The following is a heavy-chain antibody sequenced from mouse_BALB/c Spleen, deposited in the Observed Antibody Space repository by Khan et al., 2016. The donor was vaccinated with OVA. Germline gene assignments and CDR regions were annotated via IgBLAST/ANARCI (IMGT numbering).Heavy chain of an antibody. Sequence: QIQLVQSGPELKKPGETVRISCKASGYTFTTAGIQWVQKMPGKGLKWIGWINTHSGVPKYAEDFKGRFAFSLEITVSTAYLQITNLQNEDTATXYCARGEAAYNKNDGGAMENWGQGTTVTVSS. CDR2: INTHSGVP. CDR1: GYTFTTAG. V-gene: IGHV9-4*02. J-gene: IGHJ4*01. D-gene: IGHD2-12*01. CDR3: ARGEAAYNKNDGGAMEN.